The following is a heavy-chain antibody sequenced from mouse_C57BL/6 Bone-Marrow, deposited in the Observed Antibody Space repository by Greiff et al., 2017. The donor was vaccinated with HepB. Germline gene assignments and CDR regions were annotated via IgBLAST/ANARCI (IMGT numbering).Heavy chain of an antibody. J-gene: IGHJ4*01. CDR1: GFTFSDYG. CDR2: ISSGSSTI. CDR3: ARFDDGCPYAMDY. D-gene: IGHD2-3*01. Sequence: EVQGVESGGGLVKPGGSLKLSCAASGFTFSDYGMHWVRQAPEEGLEWVAYISSGSSTIYYADTVKGRFTISRDNAKNTLFLQMTSLRSEDTAMYYCARFDDGCPYAMDYWGQGTSVTVSS. V-gene: IGHV5-17*01.